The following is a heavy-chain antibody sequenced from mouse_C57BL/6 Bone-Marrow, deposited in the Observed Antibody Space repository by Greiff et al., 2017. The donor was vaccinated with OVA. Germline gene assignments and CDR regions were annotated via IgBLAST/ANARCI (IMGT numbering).Heavy chain of an antibody. CDR2: IYPGDGDT. V-gene: IGHV1-80*01. CDR1: GYAFSSYW. J-gene: IGHJ2*01. Sequence: VMLVESGAELVKPGASVEISCKASGYAFSSYWMNWVKQRPGKGLEWIGQIYPGDGDTNYNGKFKGKATLTVDKSTSTPYMQLSSPTSEDSAFYFCARVYFWGQGTTLTVSS. CDR3: ARVYF.